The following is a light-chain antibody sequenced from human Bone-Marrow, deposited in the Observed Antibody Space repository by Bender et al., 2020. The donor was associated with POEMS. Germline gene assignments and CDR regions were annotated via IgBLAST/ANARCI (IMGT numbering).Light chain of an antibody. V-gene: IGLV3-1*01. CDR2: QDS. Sequence: SYELTQPPSVSVSPGQTATITCSGEKLGEEYACWYQQKPGQSPVVVIYQDSKRPSGIPERFSGSNSGNTATLTIRGTQPMDEADYYCQTWDSSTVVFGGGTKLTVL. CDR1: KLGEEY. J-gene: IGLJ2*01. CDR3: QTWDSSTVV.